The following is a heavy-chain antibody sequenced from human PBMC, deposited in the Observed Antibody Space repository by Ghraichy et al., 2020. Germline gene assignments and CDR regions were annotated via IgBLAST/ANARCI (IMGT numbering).Heavy chain of an antibody. CDR3: ARGKGSSSYYYYYMDV. V-gene: IGHV3-74*01. CDR2: INSDGSST. CDR1: GFTFSSYW. Sequence: GESLNISCAASGFTFSSYWMHWVRQAPGKGLVWVSRINSDGSSTSYADSVKGRFTISRDNAKNTLYLQMNSLRAEDTAVYYCARGKGSSSYYYYYMDVWGKGTTVTVSS. D-gene: IGHD6-6*01. J-gene: IGHJ6*03.